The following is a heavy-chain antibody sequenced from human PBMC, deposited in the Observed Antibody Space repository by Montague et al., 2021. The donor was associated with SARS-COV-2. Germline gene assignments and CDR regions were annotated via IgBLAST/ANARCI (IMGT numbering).Heavy chain of an antibody. Sequence: SLRLSCAASGFTFSSYAMHWVRQAPGKGLEWVAVISYDGSNKYYADSVKGRFTISSDNSKKTLYLQMSSLRAEDTAVYYCASPRGPSYYDILTGSAFDYWGQGTLVTVSS. D-gene: IGHD3-9*01. CDR1: GFTFSSYA. CDR3: ASPRGPSYYDILTGSAFDY. V-gene: IGHV3-30-3*01. J-gene: IGHJ4*02. CDR2: ISYDGSNK.